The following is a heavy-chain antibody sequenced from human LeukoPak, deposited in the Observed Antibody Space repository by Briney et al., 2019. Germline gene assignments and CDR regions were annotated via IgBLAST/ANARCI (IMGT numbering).Heavy chain of an antibody. J-gene: IGHJ4*02. CDR3: ARDSLHYDSWSGYYSPFDY. D-gene: IGHD3-3*01. CDR1: DYSISTGHY. Sequence: SETLSLTCTVSDYSISTGHYWGWIRQPPGKGLERIGSVSRSGSTYYNPSLKSRVTISIDRSKSQFSLKLTSVTAADTAVYYCARDSLHYDSWSGYYSPFDYWGQGTLVTVSS. V-gene: IGHV4-38-2*02. CDR2: VSRSGST.